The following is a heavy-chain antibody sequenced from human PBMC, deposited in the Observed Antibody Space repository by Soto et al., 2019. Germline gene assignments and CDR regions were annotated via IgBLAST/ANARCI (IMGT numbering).Heavy chain of an antibody. Sequence: TGGSLRLSCAASGFTFSSYAMHWVRQAPGKGLEWVAVISYDGSNKYYADSVKGRFTISRDNSKNTLYLQMNSLRAEDTAVYYCARDVRTYSGYDFYYWGQGTLVTVSS. CDR1: GFTFSSYA. CDR2: ISYDGSNK. J-gene: IGHJ4*02. CDR3: ARDVRTYSGYDFYY. D-gene: IGHD5-12*01. V-gene: IGHV3-30-3*01.